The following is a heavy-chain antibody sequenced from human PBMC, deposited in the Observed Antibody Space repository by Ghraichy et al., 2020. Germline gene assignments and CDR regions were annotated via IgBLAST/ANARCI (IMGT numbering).Heavy chain of an antibody. Sequence: GSLRLSCTVSGGSISSYYWSWIRQPPGKGLEWIGYIYYSGSTNYNPSLKSRVTISVDTSKNQFSLKLSSVTAADTAVYYCARRAVSSILAFDYWGQGTLVTVSS. J-gene: IGHJ4*02. D-gene: IGHD5-12*01. V-gene: IGHV4-59*08. CDR3: ARRAVSSILAFDY. CDR1: GGSISSYY. CDR2: IYYSGST.